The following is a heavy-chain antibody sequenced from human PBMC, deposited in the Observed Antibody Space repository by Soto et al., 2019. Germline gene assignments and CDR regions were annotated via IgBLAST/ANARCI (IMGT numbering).Heavy chain of an antibody. CDR3: ATDEYFGSEINFYYYAMDV. CDR2: LYYNGST. D-gene: IGHD3-16*01. CDR1: GGSINIGGYF. Sequence: QVQLQESGPGLVKPSQTLSLACTVSGGSINIGGYFWSWVRQFPGKGLEWIGHLYYNGSTYYNPSRKSRVTISRDTSKNQFSLRLTSVTAADTAVYYCATDEYFGSEINFYYYAMDVWGQGTTVTVSS. J-gene: IGHJ6*02. V-gene: IGHV4-31*03.